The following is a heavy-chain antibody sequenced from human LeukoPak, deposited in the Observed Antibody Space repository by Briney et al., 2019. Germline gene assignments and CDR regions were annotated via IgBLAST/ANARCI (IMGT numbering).Heavy chain of an antibody. CDR1: GFTFSSYG. CDR3: VKDGGMAAILGFFDY. V-gene: IGHV3-30*18. Sequence: GGSLRLSCAASGFTFSSYGMHWVRQAPGKGLEWVAVISYDGSEEYYADSVKDRFTISRDNSKTSLYLVMNSLRSEDTALYYCVKDGGMAAILGFFDYWGQGTLVTVSS. D-gene: IGHD5-24*01. J-gene: IGHJ4*02. CDR2: ISYDGSEE.